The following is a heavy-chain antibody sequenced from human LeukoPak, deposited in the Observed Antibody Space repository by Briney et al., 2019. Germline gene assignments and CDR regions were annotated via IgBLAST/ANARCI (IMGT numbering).Heavy chain of an antibody. CDR1: GYTFTSYD. CDR3: ARGMVITFGGVIVRWYFDL. V-gene: IGHV1-8*01. D-gene: IGHD3-16*02. CDR2: MNPNSGNT. Sequence: ASVKVSCKASGYTFTSYDINWVRQATGQGLEWMGWMNPNSGNTGYAQKFQGRVTMTRNTSISTAYMELSSLRSEDTAVYYCARGMVITFGGVIVRWYFDLWGRGTLVTVSS. J-gene: IGHJ2*01.